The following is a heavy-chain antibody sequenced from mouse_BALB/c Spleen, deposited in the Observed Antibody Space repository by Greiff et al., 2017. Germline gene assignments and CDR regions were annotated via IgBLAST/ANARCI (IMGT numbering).Heavy chain of an antibody. CDR1: GFTFSSYA. V-gene: IGHV5-9-4*01. CDR3: ARELGREMAMDY. Sequence: EVQLVESGGGLVKPGGSLKLSCAASGFTFSSYAMSWVRQSPEKRLEWVAEISSGGSYTYYPDTVTGRFTISRDNAKNTLYLEMSSLRSEDTAMYYCARELGREMAMDYWGQGTSVTVSS. J-gene: IGHJ4*01. D-gene: IGHD4-1*01. CDR2: ISSGGSYT.